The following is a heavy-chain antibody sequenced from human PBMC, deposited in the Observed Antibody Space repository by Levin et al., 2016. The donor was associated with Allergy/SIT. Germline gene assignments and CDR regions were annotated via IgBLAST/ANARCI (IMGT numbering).Heavy chain of an antibody. Sequence: GESLKISCAASGFTVSSNYMSWVRQAPGKGLEWVSVIYSGGSTYYADSVKGRFTISRDNSKNTVYLQMNSLRAEDTAIYYCTRTSGSGYYVFDYWGQGTLVTVSS. CDR2: IYSGGST. V-gene: IGHV3-53*01. CDR1: GFTVSSNY. J-gene: IGHJ4*02. CDR3: TRTSGSGYYVFDY. D-gene: IGHD3-3*01.